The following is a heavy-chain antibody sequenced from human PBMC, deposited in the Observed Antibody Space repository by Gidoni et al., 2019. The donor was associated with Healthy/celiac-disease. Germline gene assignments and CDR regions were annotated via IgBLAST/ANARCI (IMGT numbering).Heavy chain of an antibody. Sequence: QVQLVESGGGVVQPGRSLRLSCAAAGFTFSSYAMHWVRQAPGKGLEWVAVISYDGSNKYYADSVKGRFTISRDNSKNTLYLQMNSLRAEDTAVYYCARNGVPAAIFNWFDPWGQGTLVTVSS. J-gene: IGHJ5*02. D-gene: IGHD2-2*01. V-gene: IGHV3-30-3*01. CDR3: ARNGVPAAIFNWFDP. CDR2: ISYDGSNK. CDR1: GFTFSSYA.